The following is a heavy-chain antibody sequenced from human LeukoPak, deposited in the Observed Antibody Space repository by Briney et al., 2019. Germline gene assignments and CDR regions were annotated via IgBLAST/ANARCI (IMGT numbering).Heavy chain of an antibody. J-gene: IGHJ6*03. Sequence: PSETLSLTCTVSGGSISSYYWSWIRQPPGKGLEWIGYIYYSGSTNYNPSLKSRVTISVDTSKNQFSLKLSSVTAADTAVYYCARGAPRRRVYYYYYYMDVWGKGTTVTVSS. V-gene: IGHV4-59*01. CDR1: GGSISSYY. CDR2: IYYSGST. CDR3: ARGAPRRRVYYYYYYMDV.